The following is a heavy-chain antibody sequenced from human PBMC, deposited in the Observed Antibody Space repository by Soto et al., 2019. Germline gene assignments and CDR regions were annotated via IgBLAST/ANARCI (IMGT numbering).Heavy chain of an antibody. CDR3: AREAITMIVYYAFDI. Sequence: PGGSLRLSCEVSGFTFSAYGMHWVRQAPGKGLEWVAAISHDGTNKNYGDSVKGRFTISRDNSKKTLYLQMNSLRPEDTAVYYCAREAITMIVYYAFDIWGQGTMVTVSS. J-gene: IGHJ3*02. D-gene: IGHD3-22*01. CDR1: GFTFSAYG. CDR2: ISHDGTNK. V-gene: IGHV3-30*03.